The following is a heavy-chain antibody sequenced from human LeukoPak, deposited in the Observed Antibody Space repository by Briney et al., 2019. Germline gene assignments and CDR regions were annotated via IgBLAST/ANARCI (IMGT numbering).Heavy chain of an antibody. CDR2: IKQDGSEK. CDR1: GFTFSTYW. J-gene: IGHJ6*03. CDR3: ARDLGVKGSYYMDV. Sequence: GGSLRLSCAASGFTFSTYWMTWVRQAPGKGLEWVANIKQDGSEKYFVDSVKGRFTISRDNAKNSLYLQMNSLRAEDTAVYYCARDLGVKGSYYMDVWGKGTTVTVSS. V-gene: IGHV3-7*01. D-gene: IGHD3-16*01.